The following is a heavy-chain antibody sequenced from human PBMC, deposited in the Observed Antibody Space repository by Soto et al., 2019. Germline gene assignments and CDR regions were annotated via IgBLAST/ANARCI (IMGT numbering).Heavy chain of an antibody. CDR1: DDSMSSYY. V-gene: IGHV4-59*08. J-gene: IGHJ3*02. D-gene: IGHD3-10*01. CDR3: AGRYGVAFDI. CDR2: IYSSGST. Sequence: SETMSLTCTVADDSMSSYYWSWLRQPPGKGLEWIGYIYSSGSTNYNPSLKSRVTISVDTSKNQFSLKLSSVTAADTAVYYCAGRYGVAFDIWGHGTMVTVSS.